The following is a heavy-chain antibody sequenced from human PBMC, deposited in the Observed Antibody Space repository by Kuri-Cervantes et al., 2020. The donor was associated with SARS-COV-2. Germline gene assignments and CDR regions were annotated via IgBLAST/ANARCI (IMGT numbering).Heavy chain of an antibody. Sequence: KVSCKVSGYSFTNYWIGWVRQMPGKGLEWVGIIYPGDSDTRYSPSFEAQVSISAGNSVNTAYLQWISLKASDTAIYYCVRAVTGISNPYYFDYWGQGTLVTVSS. V-gene: IGHV5-51*01. CDR1: GYSFTNYW. D-gene: IGHD1-14*01. CDR3: VRAVTGISNPYYFDY. J-gene: IGHJ4*02. CDR2: IYPGDSDT.